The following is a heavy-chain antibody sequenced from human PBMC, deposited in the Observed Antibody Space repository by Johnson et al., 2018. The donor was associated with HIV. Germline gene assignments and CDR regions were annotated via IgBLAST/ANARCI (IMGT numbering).Heavy chain of an antibody. J-gene: IGHJ3*02. D-gene: IGHD3-9*01. Sequence: QVQLVESGGGVVQPGRPLRLSCAASGFTFSSYGIHWVRQAPGKGLEWVAVISYDGSNKYYADSVKGRFTISRDNSKNTLYLQMNSLKTEDTVVYYCAKGGLRYFDWSQGDGFDIWGQGTMVTVSS. CDR3: AKGGLRYFDWSQGDGFDI. V-gene: IGHV3-30*19. CDR1: GFTFSSYG. CDR2: ISYDGSNK.